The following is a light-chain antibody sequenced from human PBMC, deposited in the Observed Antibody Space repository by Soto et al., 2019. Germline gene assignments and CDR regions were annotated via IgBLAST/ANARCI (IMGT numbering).Light chain of an antibody. V-gene: IGLV2-23*01. CDR3: CSYAGNSIYV. CDR2: EGS. Sequence: QSVLAQPASVSGSPGQSITISCTGTSSDVGSYNLVSWYQQHPGKAPKVMICEGSKRPSGVSNRFSASKSGTTASLTISGLQAEDEADYYCCSYAGNSIYVFGSGTKATVL. CDR1: SSDVGSYNL. J-gene: IGLJ1*01.